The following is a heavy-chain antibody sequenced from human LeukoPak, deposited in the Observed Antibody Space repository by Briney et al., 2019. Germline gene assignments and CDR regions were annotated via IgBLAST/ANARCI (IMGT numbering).Heavy chain of an antibody. CDR3: ARDRSKYYDSSGSSDY. Sequence: SGFTFRSYXXHWVRXGXXXXXEGXAXIXXDGSNKYYAASVKGRFTISRDNSKNTLYLQMNSLRAEDTAVYYCARDRSKYYDSSGSSDYWGQGTLVTVSS. D-gene: IGHD3-22*01. V-gene: IGHV3-33*01. J-gene: IGHJ4*02. CDR2: IXXDGSNK. CDR1: GFTFRSYX.